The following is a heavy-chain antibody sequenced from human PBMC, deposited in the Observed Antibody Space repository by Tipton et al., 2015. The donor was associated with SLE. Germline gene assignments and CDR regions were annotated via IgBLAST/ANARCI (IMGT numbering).Heavy chain of an antibody. CDR1: GFTFSSYA. D-gene: IGHD1-14*01. CDR3: SKGRLSANHSPFDC. Sequence: SLRLSCAASGFTFSSYAMSWVRQAPGMGLEWVSGIHTNGGSTYYADSVMGRFTISRDNTKNSLYLQLNSLRAEDTALYYCSKGRLSANHSPFDCWGQGILVTVSS. V-gene: IGHV3-23*05. J-gene: IGHJ4*02. CDR2: IHTNGGST.